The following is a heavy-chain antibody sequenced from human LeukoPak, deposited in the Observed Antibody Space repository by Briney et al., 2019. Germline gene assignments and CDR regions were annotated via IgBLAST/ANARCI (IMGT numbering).Heavy chain of an antibody. J-gene: IGHJ4*02. Sequence: SETLSLTCTVSGGSISSYYWSWIRQPPGKGLEWIGYIYHSGSTYYNPSLKSRVTISVDRSKNQFSLKLSSVTAADTAVYYCARDGGYCSSTSCPSDYWGQGTLVTVSS. CDR3: ARDGGYCSSTSCPSDY. D-gene: IGHD2-2*01. V-gene: IGHV4-59*12. CDR2: IYHSGST. CDR1: GGSISSYY.